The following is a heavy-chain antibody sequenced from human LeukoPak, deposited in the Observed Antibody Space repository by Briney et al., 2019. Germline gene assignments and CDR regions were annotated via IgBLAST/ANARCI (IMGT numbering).Heavy chain of an antibody. CDR1: NGSISTYY. CDR3: ARVTIAAAGIEGWFDP. Sequence: SETLSLTCSVSNGSISTYYWSWIRQSPGKGLEWIAYIYYSGITNYNPSLKSRATISVDTSKKQFSLKLSSVTAADTAVYYCARVTIAAAGIEGWFDPWGQGTLVTVSS. CDR2: IYYSGIT. V-gene: IGHV4-59*01. D-gene: IGHD6-13*01. J-gene: IGHJ5*02.